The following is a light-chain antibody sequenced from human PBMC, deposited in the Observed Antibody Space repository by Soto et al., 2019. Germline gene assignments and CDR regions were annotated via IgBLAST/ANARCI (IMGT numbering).Light chain of an antibody. CDR2: DAS. V-gene: IGKV3-11*01. CDR1: QSVSSY. Sequence: EIVFTQSPATLSLSPGERATLSCRASQSVSSYLAWDQQTPGQAHRLLIYDASNRATGIPARFSGSVSGTDFTLTISSLEPEDSAVYYCQQRSNWPSLTFGGGTKLDIK. CDR3: QQRSNWPSLT. J-gene: IGKJ4*01.